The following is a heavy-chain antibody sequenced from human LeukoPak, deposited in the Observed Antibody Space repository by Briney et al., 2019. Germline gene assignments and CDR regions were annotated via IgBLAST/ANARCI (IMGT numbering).Heavy chain of an antibody. CDR2: IIPIFGTA. D-gene: IGHD5-18*01. J-gene: IGHJ6*02. V-gene: IGHV1-69*13. CDR1: GGTFSSYA. Sequence: ASVNVSCKASGGTFSSYAISWVRQAPGQGLEWMGGIIPIFGTANYAQKFQGRVTITADESTSTAYMELSSLRSEDTAVYYCARGYSYAPASSGMDVWGQGTTVTVSS. CDR3: ARGYSYAPASSGMDV.